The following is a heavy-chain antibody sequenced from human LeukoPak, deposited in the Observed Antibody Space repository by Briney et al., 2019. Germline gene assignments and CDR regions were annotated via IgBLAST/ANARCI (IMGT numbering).Heavy chain of an antibody. J-gene: IGHJ4*02. CDR2: IKQDGSEK. Sequence: GGSLRLSCAASGFTFSSYWMTWVRQAPGKGLEWVANIKQDGSEKYYVDSVKGRFTISRDNAKNSLYLQMNSLRVEGTAVYYCARAVTGTGYGSFDYWGQGTLVTVSS. V-gene: IGHV3-7*01. CDR1: GFTFSSYW. D-gene: IGHD6-19*01. CDR3: ARAVTGTGYGSFDY.